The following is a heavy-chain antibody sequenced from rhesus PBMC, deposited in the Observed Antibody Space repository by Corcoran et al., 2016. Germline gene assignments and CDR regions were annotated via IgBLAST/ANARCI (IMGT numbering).Heavy chain of an antibody. CDR1: GFTFRSYG. CDR2: INSGGGST. CDR3: AKESCRKYSSGWYCAFDF. J-gene: IGHJ3*01. D-gene: IGHD6-31*01. Sequence: EVQLVETGGGLVQPGGSLKLSCAASGFTFRSYGMSWVRQAPGKGLEWVSAINSGGGSTYYADSVKGRFTISRDNSKNTLSLQMNSLRAEDTAVYYCAKESCRKYSSGWYCAFDFWGQGLRVTVSS. V-gene: IGHV3S5*01.